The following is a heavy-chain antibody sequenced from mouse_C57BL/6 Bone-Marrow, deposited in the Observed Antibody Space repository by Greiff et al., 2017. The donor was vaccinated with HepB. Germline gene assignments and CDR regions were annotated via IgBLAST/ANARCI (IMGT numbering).Heavy chain of an antibody. J-gene: IGHJ4*01. CDR2: ISSGSSTI. CDR1: GFTFSDYG. D-gene: IGHD1-1*01. CDR3: ARQTTVVATDYYAMDY. Sequence: DVKLVEPGGGLVKPGGSLKLSCAASGFTFSDYGMHWVRQAPEKGLEWVAYISSGSSTIYYADTVKGRITISRDNAKNTLFLQMTSLRSEDTAMYYCARQTTVVATDYYAMDYWGQGTSVTVSS. V-gene: IGHV5-17*01.